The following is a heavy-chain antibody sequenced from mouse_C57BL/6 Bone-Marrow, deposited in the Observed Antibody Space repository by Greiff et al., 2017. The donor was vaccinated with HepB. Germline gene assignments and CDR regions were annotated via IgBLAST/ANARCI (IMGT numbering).Heavy chain of an antibody. D-gene: IGHD1-1*01. Sequence: QVQLQQSGAELARPGASVKLSCKASGYTFTSYGISWVKQRTGQGLEWIGEIYPRSGNTYYNEKFKGKATLTADKASSTAYMELRSLTSEDSAVYFCADYYGSRRFAYWGQGTLVTVSA. CDR2: IYPRSGNT. CDR1: GYTFTSYG. CDR3: ADYYGSRRFAY. J-gene: IGHJ3*01. V-gene: IGHV1-81*01.